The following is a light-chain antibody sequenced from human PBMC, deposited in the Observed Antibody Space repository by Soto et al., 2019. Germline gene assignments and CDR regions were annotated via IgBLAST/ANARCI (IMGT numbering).Light chain of an antibody. CDR1: QSVTSSF. CDR2: EVS. Sequence: EIVMTQSPATLSLSPVERATLSCGASQSVTSSFLVWYQQKPGLAPRLLIYEVSNRATGIPDRFSGSGSGTDFTLTINRLEPEDFAVYYCQQYGSSPITFGQGTRLEI. CDR3: QQYGSSPIT. J-gene: IGKJ5*01. V-gene: IGKV3D-20*01.